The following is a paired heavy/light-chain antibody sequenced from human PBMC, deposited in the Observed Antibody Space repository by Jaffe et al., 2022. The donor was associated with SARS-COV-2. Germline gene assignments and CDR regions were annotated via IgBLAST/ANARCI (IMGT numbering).Heavy chain of an antibody. CDR3: AKQIAAAGTDY. CDR1: GFTFSDYA. J-gene: IGHJ4*02. CDR2: VASTGSNT. D-gene: IGHD6-13*01. Sequence: EVQLLESGGGLVQPGGSLRLSCAASGFTFSDYAMSWVRQAPGKGLEWVSGVASTGSNTFYADSVKGRFTISRDNSKNTLFLQMNSLRAEDTAVYYCAKQIAAAGTDYWGQGTLVTVSS. V-gene: IGHV3-23*01.
Light chain of an antibody. CDR2: VEGSGSY. CDR3: ETWDSNTRV. Sequence: QPVLTQSSSASASLGSSVKLTCTLSSGHSSDIIAWHQQQPGKAPRFLMEVEGSGSYNKGSGVPNRFSGSRSGADHYLTISNLQSEDEADYYCETWDSNTRVFGGGTKLTVL. V-gene: IGLV4-60*03. CDR1: SGHSSDI. J-gene: IGLJ3*02.